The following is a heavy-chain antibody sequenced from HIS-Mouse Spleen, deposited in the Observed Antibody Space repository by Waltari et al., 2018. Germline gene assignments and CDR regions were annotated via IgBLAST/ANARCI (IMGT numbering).Heavy chain of an antibody. V-gene: IGHV4-59*08. J-gene: IGHJ5*02. CDR3: ARHEGATNWFDP. CDR1: GGSISRYH. D-gene: IGHD1-26*01. Sequence: QVQLQESGPGLVKPSETLSLTCTVSGGSISRYHWSWIRQPPGKGLEWIGYIYYSGSTNYNPSLKSRVTISVDTSKNQFSLKLSSVTAADTAVYYCARHEGATNWFDPWGQGTLVTVSS. CDR2: IYYSGST.